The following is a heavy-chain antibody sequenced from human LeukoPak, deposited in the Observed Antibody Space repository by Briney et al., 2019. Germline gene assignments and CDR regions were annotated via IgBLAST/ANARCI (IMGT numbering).Heavy chain of an antibody. D-gene: IGHD3-10*01. V-gene: IGHV1-69*13. CDR3: ARYRLNDIRGVILDY. Sequence: GASVKVSCKASGGTFSSYAISWVRQAPGQGLEWMGGIIPIFGTANYAQKFQGRVTITADESTSTAYMELSSLRSEDTAVYYCARYRLNDIRGVILDYWGQGTLVTVSS. CDR1: GGTFSSYA. J-gene: IGHJ4*02. CDR2: IIPIFGTA.